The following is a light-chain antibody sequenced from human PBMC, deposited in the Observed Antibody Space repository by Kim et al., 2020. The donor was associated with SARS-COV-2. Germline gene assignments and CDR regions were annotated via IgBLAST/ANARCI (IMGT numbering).Light chain of an antibody. CDR2: LGS. CDR1: KSLLHGTGYDY. CDR3: MQALQTPLT. Sequence: PASISGRSSKSLLHGTGYDYLDWYLQKPGQSPQLLIYLGSNRASGVPDRFSGSGSGTDFTLKISRVEAEDVGVYYCMQALQTPLTFGQGTKVDIK. V-gene: IGKV2-28*01. J-gene: IGKJ1*01.